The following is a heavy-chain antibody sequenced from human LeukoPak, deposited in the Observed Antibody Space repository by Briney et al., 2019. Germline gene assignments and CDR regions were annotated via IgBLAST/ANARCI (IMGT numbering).Heavy chain of an antibody. CDR1: GFTFSSYA. D-gene: IGHD1-14*01. CDR2: INSNGGST. CDR3: ATYTAPFDY. Sequence: AGGSLRLSCAASGFTFSSYAMHWVRQAPGKGLEYVSAINSNGGSTYYANSVKGRFTISRDNSKNTLYLQMNSLRAEDTAVYYCATYTAPFDYWGQGTLVTVSS. V-gene: IGHV3-64*01. J-gene: IGHJ4*02.